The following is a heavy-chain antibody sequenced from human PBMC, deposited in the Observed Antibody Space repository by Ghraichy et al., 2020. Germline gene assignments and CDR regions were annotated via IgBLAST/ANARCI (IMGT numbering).Heavy chain of an antibody. J-gene: IGHJ4*02. V-gene: IGHV4-59*01. CDR1: GGSISSYW. CDR2: IYYNGGT. D-gene: IGHD4-17*01. Sequence: SETLSLTCAVSGGSISSYWWTWGRQPPGKGLDWIGKIYYNGGTNCHPSLKSRVTMSLETSKSQVSLKLMSVTAADTAVSYCVGGRIGDPFDYWGQGTLVAVSS. CDR3: VGGRIGDPFDY.